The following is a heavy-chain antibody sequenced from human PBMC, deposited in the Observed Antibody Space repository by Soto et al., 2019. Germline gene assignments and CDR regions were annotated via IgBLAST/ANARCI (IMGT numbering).Heavy chain of an antibody. J-gene: IGHJ6*02. V-gene: IGHV3-30*18. Sequence: GGSLRLSCAASGFTFSSYGMHWVRQAPGKGLERVAVISYDGSNKYYADSVKGRFTISRDNSKNTLYLQMNSLRAEDTAVYYCAKDRLPHYYDSSGPSEGVWGQGTTVTVSS. D-gene: IGHD3-22*01. CDR2: ISYDGSNK. CDR3: AKDRLPHYYDSSGPSEGV. CDR1: GFTFSSYG.